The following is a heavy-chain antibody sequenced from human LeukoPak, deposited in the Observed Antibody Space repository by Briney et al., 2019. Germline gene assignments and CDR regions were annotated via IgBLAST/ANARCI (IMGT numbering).Heavy chain of an antibody. D-gene: IGHD5-12*01. V-gene: IGHV3-30*02. CDR2: IRYDGSNK. J-gene: IGHJ4*02. CDR3: AKDQYSGYDLSADY. CDR1: GFTFDDYG. Sequence: GGSLRLSCAASGFTFDDYGMSWVRQAPGKGLEWVAFIRYDGSNKYYADSVKGRFTISRDNSKNTLYLQMNSLRAEDTAVYYCAKDQYSGYDLSADYWGQGNLVTVSS.